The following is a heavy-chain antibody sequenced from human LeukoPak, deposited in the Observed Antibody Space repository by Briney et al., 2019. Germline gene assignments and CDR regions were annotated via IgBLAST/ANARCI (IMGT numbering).Heavy chain of an antibody. CDR3: ARDFSGFIDY. CDR2: ISSSGSTI. J-gene: IGHJ4*02. CDR1: GFIFSNYE. D-gene: IGHD3-9*01. Sequence: PGGSLRLSCAASGFIFSNYEMNWVRQAPGKGLEWVSYISSSGSTINYADSVKGRFAISRDNAKSSLYLQMNSLGAEGTAVYYCARDFSGFIDYWGQGALVTVSS. V-gene: IGHV3-48*03.